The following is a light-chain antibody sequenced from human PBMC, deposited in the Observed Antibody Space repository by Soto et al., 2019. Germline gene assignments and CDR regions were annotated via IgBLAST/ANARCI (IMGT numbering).Light chain of an antibody. J-gene: IGKJ3*01. CDR3: QQYDNLPFT. CDR1: QDISNH. V-gene: IGKV1-33*01. Sequence: DIQMTQSPSSLSASGGDRVTITCQASQDISNHLNWFQQKPGKAPKLLIYDASNLETGVPSRFSGSGSGTDFSFTISSLQPEDIATYYCQQYDNLPFTFGPGTKVDI. CDR2: DAS.